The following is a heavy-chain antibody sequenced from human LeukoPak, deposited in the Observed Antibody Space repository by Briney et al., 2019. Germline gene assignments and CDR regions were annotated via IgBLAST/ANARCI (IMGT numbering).Heavy chain of an antibody. CDR1: GFTFSSYS. Sequence: PGGSLRLSCAASGFTFSSYSMNWARQAPGKGLEWVSYISSSSSTIYYADSVKGRFTISRDNAKNSLYLQMNSLRAEDTAVYYCARNRVADYWGQGTLVTVSS. V-gene: IGHV3-48*01. CDR3: ARNRVADY. J-gene: IGHJ4*02. CDR2: ISSSSSTI. D-gene: IGHD2-15*01.